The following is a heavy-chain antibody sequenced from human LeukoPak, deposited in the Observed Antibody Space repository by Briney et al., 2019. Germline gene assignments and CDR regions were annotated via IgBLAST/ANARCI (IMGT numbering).Heavy chain of an antibody. Sequence: PGRSLRLSCAVSGFTFSSSPMHWVRQSPGRGLEWLAVISVDERHSFYADSVKGRFTISRDNSKNTLYLQMNSLRAEDTAVYYCAKTVGYCTNGVCYNFDYWGQGTLVTVSS. CDR1: GFTFSSSP. CDR3: AKTVGYCTNGVCYNFDY. J-gene: IGHJ4*02. V-gene: IGHV3-30-3*02. D-gene: IGHD2-8*01. CDR2: ISVDERHS.